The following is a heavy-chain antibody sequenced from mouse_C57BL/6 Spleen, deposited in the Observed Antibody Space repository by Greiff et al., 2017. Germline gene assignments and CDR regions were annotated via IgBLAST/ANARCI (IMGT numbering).Heavy chain of an antibody. CDR2: IYYSGTI. Sequence: VQLQESGPGLVKPSQTVFLTCTVTGISITTGNYRWSWIRQFPGNKLEWIGYIYYSGTITSNPSLTSRTTITRDTPKNQFFLEMNSVTAEDTATYYCARDIGNGNFDYWGQGTTLTVSS. CDR1: GISITTGNYR. D-gene: IGHD2-1*01. CDR3: ARDIGNGNFDY. V-gene: IGHV3-5*01. J-gene: IGHJ2*01.